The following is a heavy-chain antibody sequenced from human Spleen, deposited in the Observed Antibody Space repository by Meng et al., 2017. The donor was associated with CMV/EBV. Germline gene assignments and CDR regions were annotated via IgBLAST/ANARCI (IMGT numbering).Heavy chain of an antibody. CDR2: IYYSGST. J-gene: IGHJ4*02. CDR3: ARDRSTYYDY. Sequence: ESLKISCTVSGGSISSYYWSWIRQPPGKGLEWIGYIYYSGSTNYNPSLKSRVTISVDTSKNQFSLKVSSVTAAETAVYYCARDRSTYYDYWGQGTLVTVSS. D-gene: IGHD3-10*01. V-gene: IGHV4-59*12. CDR1: GGSISSYY.